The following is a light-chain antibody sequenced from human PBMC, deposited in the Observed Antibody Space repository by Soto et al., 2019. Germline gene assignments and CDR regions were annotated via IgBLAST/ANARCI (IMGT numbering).Light chain of an antibody. Sequence: QSALTQPASVSGSPGQSITISCTGNSSDVGGYNYVSWYQQHPGKAPKFMIYDVSNRPSGVSIRFSGSKSGNTASLTISGLQAEDEADYYCCSYTTSNTRQIVFGTGTKLTVL. CDR2: DVS. J-gene: IGLJ1*01. CDR3: CSYTTSNTRQIV. CDR1: SSDVGGYNY. V-gene: IGLV2-14*01.